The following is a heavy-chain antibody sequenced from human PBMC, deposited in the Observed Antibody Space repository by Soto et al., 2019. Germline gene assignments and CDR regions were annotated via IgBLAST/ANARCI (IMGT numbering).Heavy chain of an antibody. V-gene: IGHV4-31*02. Sequence: QVQVQESGPGLVKPSQTLSLKCSVSGGSIGSRDYYWSWIRQHPEKGLEWIGSIYYNGNTDYNPSRRGRPTMSLDTSMIEFSLKLTSVTAADTAVYYCARDKGGAALKGSGMDVWGQGTTVTVS. J-gene: IGHJ6*02. CDR1: GGSIGSRDYY. D-gene: IGHD3-10*01. CDR3: ARDKGGAALKGSGMDV. CDR2: IYYNGNT.